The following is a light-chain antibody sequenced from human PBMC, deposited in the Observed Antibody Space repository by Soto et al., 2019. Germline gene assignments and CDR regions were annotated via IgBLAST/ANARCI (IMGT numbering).Light chain of an antibody. CDR1: QSVNSDF. CDR3: QHYGSAPRT. CDR2: SAS. Sequence: EIVLTQSPGTLSLSPGERVTLSCRASQSVNSDFLAWYQQKPGQAPRLLIYSASNRATGVPDRFSGGGSGTDFTLTISRLEPEDFAVYYCQHYGSAPRTLGQGTKVDIK. V-gene: IGKV3-20*01. J-gene: IGKJ1*01.